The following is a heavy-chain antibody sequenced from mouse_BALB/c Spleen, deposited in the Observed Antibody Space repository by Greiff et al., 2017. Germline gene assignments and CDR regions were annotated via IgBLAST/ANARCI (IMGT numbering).Heavy chain of an antibody. CDR3: ARDTATSDYYAMDY. CDR2: ISSGGSYT. CDR1: GFTFSSYG. D-gene: IGHD1-2*01. Sequence: EVQRVESGGDLVKPGGSLKLSCAASGFTFSSYGMSWVRQTPDKRLEWVATISSGGSYTYYPDSVKGRFTISRDNAKNTLYLQMSSLKSEDTAMYYCARDTATSDYYAMDYWGQGTSVTVSS. V-gene: IGHV5-6*01. J-gene: IGHJ4*01.